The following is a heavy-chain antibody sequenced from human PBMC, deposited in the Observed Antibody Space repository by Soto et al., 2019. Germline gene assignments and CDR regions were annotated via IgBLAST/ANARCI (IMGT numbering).Heavy chain of an antibody. V-gene: IGHV1-69*02. CDR2: IIPILGIA. CDR3: AGNGDYGGYSFDY. D-gene: IGHD4-17*01. Sequence: QVQRVQSGAEVKKPGSSVKFSCKASGGTFSSYTISWVRQAPGQGLEWMGRIIPILGIANYAQKFQGRVTITADKSTSTAYMELSSLRSEDTAVYYCAGNGDYGGYSFDYWGQGNLVTVSS. J-gene: IGHJ4*02. CDR1: GGTFSSYT.